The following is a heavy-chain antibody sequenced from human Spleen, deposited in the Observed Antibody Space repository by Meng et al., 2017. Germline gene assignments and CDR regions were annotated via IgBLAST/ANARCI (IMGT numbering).Heavy chain of an antibody. D-gene: IGHD5-24*01. Sequence: GESLKISCRTSGYIRSYGMNWVRQAPGKGLEWVSTISSSSAYIYYADSVKGRFTISRDNAKSSLYLEMNSLRAEDTAVYYCARDVDGYNLNWYFDLWGRGTLVTVSS. CDR3: ARDVDGYNLNWYFDL. CDR2: ISSSSAYI. CDR1: GYIRSYG. J-gene: IGHJ2*01. V-gene: IGHV3-21*01.